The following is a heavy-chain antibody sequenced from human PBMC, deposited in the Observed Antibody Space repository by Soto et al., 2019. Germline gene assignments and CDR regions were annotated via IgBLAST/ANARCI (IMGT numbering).Heavy chain of an antibody. V-gene: IGHV3-33*01. J-gene: IGHJ6*02. CDR2: IWYDGSNK. D-gene: IGHD6-19*01. CDR1: GFTFSSYG. CDR3: ARDRDSSGWYGTYYYYYGMDV. Sequence: GGSLRLSCAASGFTFSSYGMHWVRQAPGKGLEWVAVIWYDGSNKYYADSVKGRFTISRDNSKNTLYLQMNSLRAEDTAVYYCARDRDSSGWYGTYYYYYGMDVWGQGTTVTVSS.